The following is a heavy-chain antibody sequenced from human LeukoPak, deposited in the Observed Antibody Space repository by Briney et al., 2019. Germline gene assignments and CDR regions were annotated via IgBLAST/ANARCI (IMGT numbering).Heavy chain of an antibody. Sequence: GGSLRLSCAASGFTFSSYGMHWVRQAPGKGLEWVAVIWYDGSNKYYADSVKGRFTISRDNSKNTLYLQMNSLRAEDTAVYYCAREKGEDLYYYGMDVWGRGTTVTVSS. CDR3: AREKGEDLYYYGMDV. J-gene: IGHJ6*02. CDR1: GFTFSSYG. CDR2: IWYDGSNK. V-gene: IGHV3-33*01. D-gene: IGHD3-10*01.